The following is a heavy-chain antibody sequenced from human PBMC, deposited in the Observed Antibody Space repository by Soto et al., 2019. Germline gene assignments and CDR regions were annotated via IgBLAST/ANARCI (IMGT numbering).Heavy chain of an antibody. CDR1: GFTFSSYA. J-gene: IGHJ4*02. V-gene: IGHV3-30-3*01. D-gene: IGHD6-19*01. CDR2: ISYDGSNK. Sequence: PGESLRLSCTASGFTFSSYAMHWVRQAPGKGLEWVAVISYDGSNKYYADSVKGRFTISRDNSKNTMYLQMNSLRVEDTAVYYCARPYSSGWYGDLDYWGQGTLVTVSS. CDR3: ARPYSSGWYGDLDY.